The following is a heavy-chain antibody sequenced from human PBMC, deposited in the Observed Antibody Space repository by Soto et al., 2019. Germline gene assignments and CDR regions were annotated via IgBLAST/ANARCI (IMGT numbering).Heavy chain of an antibody. CDR3: AKDGRGSGSHYNSFGY. CDR1: GFTVGNNY. Sequence: EVQLVESGGGLIQPGGSLKLSCAASGFTVGNNYMSWVRQAPGKGLEWVSLIYSTGTTKYADSVKGRFTVSRDNAKNTLYLQMNSLRVADTAVYYCAKDGRGSGSHYNSFGYWGQGTLVTVSS. J-gene: IGHJ4*02. V-gene: IGHV3-53*01. D-gene: IGHD3-10*01. CDR2: IYSTGTT.